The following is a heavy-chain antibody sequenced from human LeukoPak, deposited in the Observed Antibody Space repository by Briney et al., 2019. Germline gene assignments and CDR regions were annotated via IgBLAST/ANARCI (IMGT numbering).Heavy chain of an antibody. CDR2: INSDGSST. V-gene: IGHV3-74*01. J-gene: IGHJ4*02. CDR3: ARGPTVVRGVSPAGDY. Sequence: TGGSLRLSCAASGFTFSSSWMHWARQAPGKGLVWVSRINSDGSSTNYADSVEGRFTISRDNAKNSLDLQMHSLRAEDTAVYYCARGPTVVRGVSPAGDYWGQGTLVTVSS. D-gene: IGHD3-10*01. CDR1: GFTFSSSW.